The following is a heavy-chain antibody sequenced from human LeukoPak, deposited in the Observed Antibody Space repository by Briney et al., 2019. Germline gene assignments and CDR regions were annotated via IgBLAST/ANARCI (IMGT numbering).Heavy chain of an antibody. CDR2: ISSNGGST. J-gene: IGHJ4*02. CDR1: GFSFSTYS. Sequence: GGSLRLSCAASGFSFSTYSMNWVRQAPGKGLEYVSAISSNGGSTYYANSVKGRFTISRDSSKNTLYLQMGSLRAEDIAVYYCARVPMGNWGQGTLVTVSS. CDR3: ARVPMGN. V-gene: IGHV3-64*01. D-gene: IGHD3-10*01.